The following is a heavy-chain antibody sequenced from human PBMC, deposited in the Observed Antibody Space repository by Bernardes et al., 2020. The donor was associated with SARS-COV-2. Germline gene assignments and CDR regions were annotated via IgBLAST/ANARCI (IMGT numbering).Heavy chain of an antibody. J-gene: IGHJ4*02. D-gene: IGHD1-1*01. CDR1: GGSISSGGYF. V-gene: IGHV4-31*03. CDR3: ARTPYWNGFYDY. Sequence: SETLSLTCTVSGGSISSGGYFWSWIRQRPGKGLEWIGYIYNSGTTYYNPSLNRRITISLDTPQNQFSLKLTSVTAGDTAVYYCARTPYWNGFYDYWGQGTLVTVSS. CDR2: IYNSGTT.